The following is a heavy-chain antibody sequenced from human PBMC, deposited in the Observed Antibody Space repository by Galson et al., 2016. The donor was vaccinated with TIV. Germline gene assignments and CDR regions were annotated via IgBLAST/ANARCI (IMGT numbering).Heavy chain of an antibody. CDR1: GFIFSDYA. J-gene: IGHJ6*03. V-gene: IGHV3-33*06. CDR2: IWYDGSNK. Sequence: SLRLSCAVSGFIFSDYAMHWVRQAPGQGLEWVAMIWYDGSNKDYADSVKGRFTISRDNSKNALYLQMHTLRAVDSAVYYCAKSSRDCITTTTWRHRFYYNMEVCGKGTTVTVSS. CDR3: AKSSRDCITTTTWRHRFYYNMEV. D-gene: IGHD1-20*01.